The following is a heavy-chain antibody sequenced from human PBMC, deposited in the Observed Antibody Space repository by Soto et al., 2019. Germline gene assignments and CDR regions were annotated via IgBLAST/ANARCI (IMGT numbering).Heavy chain of an antibody. V-gene: IGHV1-69*13. CDR1: GGIFSNYG. CDR2: IIPLFGKP. D-gene: IGHD3-16*01. Sequence: SVKVSCKASGGIFSNYGFSWVRQAPGQGLEWVGGIIPLFGKPSYAQKFQGRLIISADASTNRAYLDLYSLTTEDAGIYYCALFESDDDVWGSFRSWGQGTPVTVSS. J-gene: IGHJ5*02. CDR3: ALFESDDDVWGSFRS.